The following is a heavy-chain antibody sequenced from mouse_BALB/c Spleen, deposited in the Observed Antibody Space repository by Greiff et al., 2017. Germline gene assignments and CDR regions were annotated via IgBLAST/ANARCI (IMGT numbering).Heavy chain of an antibody. Sequence: VQLKESGPGLVAPSQSLSITCTVSGFSLTSYGVHWVRQPPGKGLEWLGVIWAGGSTNYNSALMSRLSISKDNSKSQVFLKMNSLQTDDTAMYYCARDSHYYGYGFAYWGQGTLVTVSA. D-gene: IGHD1-2*01. J-gene: IGHJ3*01. CDR2: IWAGGST. CDR3: ARDSHYYGYGFAY. V-gene: IGHV2-9*02. CDR1: GFSLTSYG.